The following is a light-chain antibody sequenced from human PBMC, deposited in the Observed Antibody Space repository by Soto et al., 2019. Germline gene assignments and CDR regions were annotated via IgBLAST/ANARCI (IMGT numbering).Light chain of an antibody. CDR1: QSISSW. CDR3: QQYNSYRT. CDR2: DAS. Sequence: IQRTQSTYTLAATVVDRVPITCRASQSISSWLAWYQQKPGKAPKLLIYDASSLESGVPSRFSGSGSGTEFTLTISSLQPDDFATYYCQQYNSYRTLGQGTKVDI. J-gene: IGKJ1*01. V-gene: IGKV1-5*01.